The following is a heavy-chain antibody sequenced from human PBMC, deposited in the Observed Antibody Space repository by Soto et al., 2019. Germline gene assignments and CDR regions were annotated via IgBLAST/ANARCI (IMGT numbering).Heavy chain of an antibody. CDR3: ARVNHLCSIWRYYRCMDV. CDR1: GGSISSYY. CDR2: IYTSGST. D-gene: IGHD6-13*01. V-gene: IGHV4-4*07. J-gene: IGHJ6*02. Sequence: PSETLSLTCTVSGGSISSYYWSWIRQPAGKGLEWIGRIYTSGSTNYNPSLKSRVTMSVDTSKNQCSLKLSSVTAADTAVYYCARVNHLCSIWRYYRCMDVWCQGTSVTVS.